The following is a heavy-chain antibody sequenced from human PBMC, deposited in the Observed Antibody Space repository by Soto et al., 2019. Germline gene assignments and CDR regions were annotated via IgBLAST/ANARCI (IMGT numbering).Heavy chain of an antibody. Sequence: QVQLVQSGAEVKKPGSSVKVSCKASGGTFSSYTISWVRQAPGQGLEWMGRIIPILGIANYAQKFQGRVTITADKTTSTAYMELSSLRSEDTAVYYCARGSSSSWDKPEGFCDYWGQGPRVTVSS. J-gene: IGHJ4*02. CDR1: GGTFSSYT. V-gene: IGHV1-69*02. CDR3: ARGSSSSWDKPEGFCDY. CDR2: IIPILGIA. D-gene: IGHD6-13*01.